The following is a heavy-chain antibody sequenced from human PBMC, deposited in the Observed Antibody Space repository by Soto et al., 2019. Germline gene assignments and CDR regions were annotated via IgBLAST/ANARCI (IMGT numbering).Heavy chain of an antibody. Sequence: PGGSLRLSCAASGFTFSDYYMSWIRQAPGKGLEWVSYISSSGSTIYYADSVKGRFTISRDNAKNSLYLQMNSLRAEDTAVYYWARDLLGSSPRFDPWGQGTLVTVSS. V-gene: IGHV3-11*01. CDR2: ISSSGSTI. J-gene: IGHJ5*02. CDR1: GFTFSDYY. CDR3: ARDLLGSSPRFDP. D-gene: IGHD6-13*01.